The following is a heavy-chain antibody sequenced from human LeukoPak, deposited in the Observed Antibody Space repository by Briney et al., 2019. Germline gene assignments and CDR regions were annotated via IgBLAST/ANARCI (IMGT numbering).Heavy chain of an antibody. V-gene: IGHV3-23*01. Sequence: GGSLRLSCAASGFTFSSYAMSWVRQAPGKGLEWVSAISGSGGSTYYADSVKGRFTISRDNSKNTLYLQMNSLRAEDTAVYYCAKDGIVVVVAATYFDYWGQGTLVTVSS. D-gene: IGHD2-15*01. J-gene: IGHJ4*02. CDR2: ISGSGGST. CDR1: GFTFSSYA. CDR3: AKDGIVVVVAATYFDY.